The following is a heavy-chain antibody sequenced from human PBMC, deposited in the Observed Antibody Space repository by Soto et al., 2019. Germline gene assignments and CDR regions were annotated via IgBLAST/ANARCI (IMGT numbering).Heavy chain of an antibody. CDR1: GGSISSGGYY. CDR2: IYYSGST. Sequence: QVQLQESGPGLVKPSQTLSLTCTVSGGSISSGGYYWSWIRQHPGKGLEWIGYIYYSGSTYYNPSLKMRVNTYVDTSKNPFSLKLCSVTSADTGVYSCARAVDTNWYFDLWGRGTLVTVSS. V-gene: IGHV4-31*03. J-gene: IGHJ2*01. D-gene: IGHD5-12*01. CDR3: ARAVDTNWYFDL.